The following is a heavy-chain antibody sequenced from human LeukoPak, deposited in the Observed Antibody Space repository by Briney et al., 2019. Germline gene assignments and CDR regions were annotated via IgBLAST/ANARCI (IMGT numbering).Heavy chain of an antibody. CDR1: GYTFTSYD. V-gene: IGHV1-8*03. D-gene: IGHD3-10*01. CDR2: MNPNSGNT. Sequence: GASVKVSCKASGYTFTSYDINWVRQATGQGLEWMGWMNPNSGNTGYAQKFQGRVTITRNTSISTAYMELSSLRSDDTAVYYCARAIRGSKIASRYYFYYMDVWGKGTTVTISS. J-gene: IGHJ6*03. CDR3: ARAIRGSKIASRYYFYYMDV.